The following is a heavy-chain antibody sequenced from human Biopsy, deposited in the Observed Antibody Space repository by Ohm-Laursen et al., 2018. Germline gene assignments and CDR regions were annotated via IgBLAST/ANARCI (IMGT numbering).Heavy chain of an antibody. Sequence: GTLSLTCTVSGDSLSSGPDNWSWIRQPPGQGLEYIGFIYSGGNTNYNPSLQSRVTMSVDMLKNQFSLKLSSVTAADTAIYYCARGMRSSGWPYFDSWGQGTLVTVSS. CDR2: IYSGGNT. V-gene: IGHV4-61*01. J-gene: IGHJ4*02. D-gene: IGHD6-19*01. CDR1: GDSLSSGPDN. CDR3: ARGMRSSGWPYFDS.